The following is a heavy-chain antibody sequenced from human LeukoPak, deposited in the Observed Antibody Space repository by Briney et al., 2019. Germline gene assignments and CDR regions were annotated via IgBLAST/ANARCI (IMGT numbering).Heavy chain of an antibody. CDR1: GGSFSGYY. J-gene: IGHJ4*02. CDR2: INHSGST. V-gene: IGHV4-34*01. CDR3: ARDGWLRFFDY. Sequence: SETLSLTCAVYGGSFSGYYWSWIRQPPGKGLEWIGEINHSGSTNYNPSPKSRVTISVDTSKNQFSLKLSSVTAADTAVYYCARDGWLRFFDYWAREPWSPSPQ. D-gene: IGHD5-12*01.